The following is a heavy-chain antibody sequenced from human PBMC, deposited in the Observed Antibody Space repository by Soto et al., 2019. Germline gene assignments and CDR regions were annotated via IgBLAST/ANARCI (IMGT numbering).Heavy chain of an antibody. D-gene: IGHD3-3*01. CDR3: VSSLNYDFWRDGGRHFYFDY. CDR2: IYPGGTT. J-gene: IGHJ4*02. Sequence: QVQLQESGPGLVKPSGTLALTCAVSGGSISSSYWWNWVRQTPRGGLEWIGKIYPGGTTNYNPSLRNRVTISVDKSKNQFSLKLTSVTAADTAVYYCVSSLNYDFWRDGGRHFYFDYWGRGILATVSS. CDR1: GGSISSSYW. V-gene: IGHV4-4*02.